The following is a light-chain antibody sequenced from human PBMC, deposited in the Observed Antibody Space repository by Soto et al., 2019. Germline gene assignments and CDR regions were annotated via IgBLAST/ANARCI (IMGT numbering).Light chain of an antibody. V-gene: IGLV2-11*01. CDR3: CSYAGSPYV. CDR2: DVS. J-gene: IGLJ1*01. Sequence: QSALTQPRSVSGSPGQSVTISCTGTSSDVGRYNYVSWYQHHSGKAPKLMIYDVSTRPSGVPDRFSGSKSGTTASLTISGLHAEDEADYYCCSYAGSPYVFGTGTKLTVL. CDR1: SSDVGRYNY.